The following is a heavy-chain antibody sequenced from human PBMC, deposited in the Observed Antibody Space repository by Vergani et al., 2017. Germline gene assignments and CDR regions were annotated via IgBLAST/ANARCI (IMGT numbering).Heavy chain of an antibody. CDR3: AKVGRSEGAVTFGAFDI. V-gene: IGHV3-23*01. D-gene: IGHD3-16*01. J-gene: IGHJ3*02. Sequence: EVQLLESGGDLVQPGGSLRLSCAASGFTFIMHAMSWVRQAPGKGLEWVSTLSASDRRTHYADSVKGRFTISRDISKNTLFLHMNSLRPEDTAVYYCAKVGRSEGAVTFGAFDIWVQGTMVTVSS. CDR1: GFTFIMHA. CDR2: LSASDRRT.